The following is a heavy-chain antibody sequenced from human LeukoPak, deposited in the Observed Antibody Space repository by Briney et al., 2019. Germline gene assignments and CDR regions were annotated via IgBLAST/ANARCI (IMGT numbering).Heavy chain of an antibody. J-gene: IGHJ4*02. CDR1: GFTFSSYW. CDR2: IKQDGSEK. Sequence: GGSLRLSCAASGFTFSSYWMSWVRQAPGKGLEWVANIKQDGSEKYYVDSVKGRFTISRDNAKNSLYLQMNSLRAEDTAVYYCARGRDIAAVGFDYWGQGTLVTVSS. V-gene: IGHV3-7*01. CDR3: ARGRDIAAVGFDY. D-gene: IGHD6-13*01.